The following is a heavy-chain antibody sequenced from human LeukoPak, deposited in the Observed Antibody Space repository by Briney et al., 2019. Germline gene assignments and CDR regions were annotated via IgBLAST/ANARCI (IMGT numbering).Heavy chain of an antibody. J-gene: IGHJ4*02. CDR1: GFTFRSYS. D-gene: IGHD1-26*01. CDR2: IDTSSTTI. CDR3: AREFAGSASGAGY. V-gene: IGHV3-48*01. Sequence: GGSLRLSCAASGFTFRSYSMNWVRQAPGKGLEWVSYIDTSSTTIYYADSVKGRFTISRDNAKNSLFLQMNSLRVEDTALYYCAREFAGSASGAGYWGQGTLVTVSS.